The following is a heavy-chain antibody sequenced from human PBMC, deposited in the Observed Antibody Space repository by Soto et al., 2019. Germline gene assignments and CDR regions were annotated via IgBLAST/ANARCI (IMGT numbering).Heavy chain of an antibody. J-gene: IGHJ4*02. D-gene: IGHD5-18*01. CDR3: AHSPPREIQLWLRFDY. V-gene: IGHV2-5*02. CDR1: GFSLTTSGVG. CDR2: IYWDDDN. Sequence: SGPTLVNPTQTLTLTCTFSGFSLTTSGVGVGWIRQPPGKALEWLALIYWDDDNLYSPSLKSRLTITKDTSKNQVVLTMTNMDPVDTATYYCAHSPPREIQLWLRFDYWGQGTLVTVSS.